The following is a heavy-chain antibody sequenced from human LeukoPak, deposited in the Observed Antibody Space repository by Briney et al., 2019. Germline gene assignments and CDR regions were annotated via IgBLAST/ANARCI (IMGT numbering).Heavy chain of an antibody. CDR3: ARANRLTGTPD. CDR1: GFTFSDYY. J-gene: IGHJ4*02. D-gene: IGHD3-9*01. Sequence: GGSLRLSCAASGFTFSDYYMTWVRQAPGKGLEWISYLTGNGYTVYYTDSVKGRFTVSRDNAKNSLYLEMNSLRAEDTAVYYCARANRLTGTPDWGQGTLVTVPS. CDR2: LTGNGYTV. V-gene: IGHV3-11*01.